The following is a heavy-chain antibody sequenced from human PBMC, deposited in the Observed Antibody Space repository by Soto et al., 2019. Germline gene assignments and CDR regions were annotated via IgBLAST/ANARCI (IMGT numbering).Heavy chain of an antibody. CDR2: IIPIFGTA. V-gene: IGHV1-69*01. CDR3: ARANSGYPDGGYYYGMDV. D-gene: IGHD5-12*01. Sequence: QVQLVQSGAEVKKPGSSVKVSCKASGGTFSSYAISWVRQAPGQGLEWMGGIIPIFGTATYAQKFQGRVTITADESTSTAYMELSSLRSEDTAVYYCARANSGYPDGGYYYGMDVWGQGTTVTVSS. CDR1: GGTFSSYA. J-gene: IGHJ6*02.